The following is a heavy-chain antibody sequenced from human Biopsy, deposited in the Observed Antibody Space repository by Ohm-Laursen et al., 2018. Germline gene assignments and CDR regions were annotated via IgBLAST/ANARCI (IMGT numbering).Heavy chain of an antibody. V-gene: IGHV2-70*11. Sequence: TQTLTLTRTFAGFSLTTNGMSVAWIRQPPGKALEWLARIDWDDDEYYNTSLKTRVTISKDTSKNQVVLTMTNMDPVDTATYFCARRRQSEYYDYWGRGTLVTVPS. J-gene: IGHJ4*02. CDR1: GFSLTTNGMS. D-gene: IGHD2/OR15-2a*01. CDR2: IDWDDDE. CDR3: ARRRQSEYYDY.